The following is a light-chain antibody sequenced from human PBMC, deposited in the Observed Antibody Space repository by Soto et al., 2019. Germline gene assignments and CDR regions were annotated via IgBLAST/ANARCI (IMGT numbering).Light chain of an antibody. V-gene: IGKV3-20*01. J-gene: IGKJ1*01. CDR3: QHYGNSLWT. CDR1: ESVSSSF. CDR2: RTS. Sequence: EVVLTQSPGTLSLSAGERATLSCRASESVSSSFLTWYQQKPGQAPRLLIYRTSNRVTGIPDRFSGSGSGTDFTLTISRLEPEDFAVYFCQHYGNSLWTFGQGTKVDIK.